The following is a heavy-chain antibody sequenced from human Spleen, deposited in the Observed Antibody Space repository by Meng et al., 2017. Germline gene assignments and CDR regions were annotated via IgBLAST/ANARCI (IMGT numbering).Heavy chain of an antibody. D-gene: IGHD4-11*01. CDR1: GGSFSDYY. J-gene: IGHJ4*02. V-gene: IGHV4-34*01. CDR2: INHSGST. Sequence: QEQRKKWGAGLLKPSETLSLPCVVSGGSFSDYYWSWIRQPPGKGLEWIGEINHSGSTNYNPSLESRATISVDTSQNNLSLKLSSVTAADSAVYYCARGPTTMAHDFDYWGQGTLVTVSS. CDR3: ARGPTTMAHDFDY.